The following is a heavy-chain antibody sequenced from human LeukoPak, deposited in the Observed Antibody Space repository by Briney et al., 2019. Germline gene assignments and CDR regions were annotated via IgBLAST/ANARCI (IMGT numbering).Heavy chain of an antibody. CDR2: IHYSGTT. CDR1: GGSINSSSYD. D-gene: IGHD2-2*01. CDR3: ARGPTYQPIDY. V-gene: IGHV4-39*02. J-gene: IGHJ4*02. Sequence: PSETLSLTCTVSGGSINSSSYDWGWIRQPPGKGLEWIASIHYSGTTYYNPSLKSRVTISVDTSKNHFSLNLNSVTAADTAVYYCARGPTYQPIDYWGQGTLVTVSS.